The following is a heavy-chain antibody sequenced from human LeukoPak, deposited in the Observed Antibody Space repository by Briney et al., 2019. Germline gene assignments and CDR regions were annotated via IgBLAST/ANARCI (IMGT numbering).Heavy chain of an antibody. CDR2: INHSGST. CDR3: ARGLLTGYSSSWYVGSYNWFDP. Sequence: PSETLSLTCAVYGGSSSGYYWSWIRQPPGKGLEWIGEINHSGSTNYTPSLKSRVTISVDTSKNQFSLKLSSLTAADTAVYYCARGLLTGYSSSWYVGSYNWFDPWGQGTLVTVSS. CDR1: GGSSSGYY. V-gene: IGHV4-34*01. J-gene: IGHJ5*02. D-gene: IGHD6-13*01.